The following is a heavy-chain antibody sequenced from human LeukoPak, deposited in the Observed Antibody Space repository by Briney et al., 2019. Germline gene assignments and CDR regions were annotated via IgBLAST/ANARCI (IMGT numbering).Heavy chain of an antibody. CDR2: VYYRGTA. CDR3: ARIQGNGAYGWDYFDY. J-gene: IGHJ4*02. Sequence: SQTLSLTCTVSGGTINNDDNYWVWLRQPPGKGLEWLGFVYYRGTAYYNSSLKSRLTISIDTSQNQFSLRLTSVTAADTAVDYCARIQGNGAYGWDYFDYWGRGTLVAVSS. V-gene: IGHV4-30-4*01. CDR1: GGTINNDDNY. D-gene: IGHD3-10*01.